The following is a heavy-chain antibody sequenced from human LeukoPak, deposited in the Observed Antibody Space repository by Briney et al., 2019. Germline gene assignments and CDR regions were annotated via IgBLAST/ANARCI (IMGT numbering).Heavy chain of an antibody. CDR3: AREVGKRDFDY. CDR1: GFTFNFYA. Sequence: GGSLRLSCADSGFTFNFYAIHWVRQAPGKGLEWVAVISSDGSNGYYADSVKGRFTISRDNSRNTLYLQMNSLRVEDTAVYYCAREVGKRDFDYWGQGTLVTVSS. D-gene: IGHD1-26*01. J-gene: IGHJ4*02. CDR2: ISSDGSNG. V-gene: IGHV3-30*01.